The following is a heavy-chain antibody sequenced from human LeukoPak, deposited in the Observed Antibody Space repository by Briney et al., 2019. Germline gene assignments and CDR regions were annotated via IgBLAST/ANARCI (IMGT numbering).Heavy chain of an antibody. Sequence: SGGSLRLSCAASGLMFSSYWMSWVRQAPGKGLEWVADIKEDGSEKSYVDSVKGRFTISRDNAKNTLYLQMNSLRAEDTAVYYCAKRSRSEVVTAILGYYYYMDVWGKGTTVTISS. CDR1: GLMFSSYW. CDR2: IKEDGSEK. D-gene: IGHD2-21*02. CDR3: AKRSRSEVVTAILGYYYYMDV. J-gene: IGHJ6*03. V-gene: IGHV3-7*01.